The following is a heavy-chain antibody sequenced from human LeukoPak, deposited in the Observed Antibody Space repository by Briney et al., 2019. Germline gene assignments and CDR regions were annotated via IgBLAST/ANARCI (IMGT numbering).Heavy chain of an antibody. CDR2: IYIDSTI. D-gene: IGHD2-21*01. Sequence: PGGSLTLSCLASGFTFNNYLFSWVGQAPGRGLELVSHIYIDSTIYQANSEKGRFTISRDNAKNSLYLQMSRLRAEETAVYYCARTSNSSFDFWGQGTLVTVSS. CDR3: ARTSNSSFDF. V-gene: IGHV3-48*03. J-gene: IGHJ4*02. CDR1: GFTFNNYL.